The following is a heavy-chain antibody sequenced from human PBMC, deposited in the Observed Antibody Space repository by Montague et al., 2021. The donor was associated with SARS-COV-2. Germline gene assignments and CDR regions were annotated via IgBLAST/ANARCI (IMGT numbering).Heavy chain of an antibody. CDR2: IYYGRNT. CDR1: GGSFNSGAYF. D-gene: IGHD2-15*01. CDR3: ARGVIAAPGYFDY. J-gene: IGHJ4*02. V-gene: IGHV4-31*03. Sequence: TLSLTCTVSGGSFNSGAYFWSWIRQHPEKGLDWIAYIYYGRNTYYNPSLKSRVALSVDTSKKQFSLNLTSVTAADTATYYCARGVIAAPGYFDYWGQGTLVTVSS.